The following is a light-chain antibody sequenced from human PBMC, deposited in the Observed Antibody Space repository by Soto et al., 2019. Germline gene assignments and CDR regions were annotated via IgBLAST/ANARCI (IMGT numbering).Light chain of an antibody. CDR2: EVN. J-gene: IGLJ2*01. V-gene: IGLV2-8*01. CDR3: TSYSGTNKLL. CDR1: SSDVGGYNY. Sequence: QSVLTQPRSVSGSPGQSVTISCTGTSSDVGGYNYVSWYQQHPGKAPKLIISEVNMRPSGVPDRFSASKSGNTASLTVSGLQAEDEAHYYCTSYSGTNKLLFGGGTKVTVL.